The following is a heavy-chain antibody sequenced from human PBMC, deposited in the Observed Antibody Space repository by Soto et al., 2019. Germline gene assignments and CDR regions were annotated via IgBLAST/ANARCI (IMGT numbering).Heavy chain of an antibody. V-gene: IGHV4-39*01. CDR2: IFYSGST. Sequence: SETLSLTCTVSSGSISSTIYSWDWIRQPPGKGLEWIGSIFYSGSTYYNPSLKSRVTISVDTSKNQFSLKLSSVTAADTAVYYCARLSGSYYPFDYWGQGTLVTVSS. CDR1: SGSISSTIYS. D-gene: IGHD3-10*01. J-gene: IGHJ4*02. CDR3: ARLSGSYYPFDY.